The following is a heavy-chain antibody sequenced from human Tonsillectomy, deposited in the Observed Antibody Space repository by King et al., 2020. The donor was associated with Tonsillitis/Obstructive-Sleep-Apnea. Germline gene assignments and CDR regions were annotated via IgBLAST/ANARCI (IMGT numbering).Heavy chain of an antibody. J-gene: IGHJ4*02. V-gene: IGHV3-30*01. Sequence: VQLVESGGGVVQPGRSLRLSCAASGFTFSSYAMHWVRQAPGKGLEWGAVISYYGSNKYYADSVKGRFTISRDNSKNTLYLQMNSLRAEDTAVYYCATEGGLGELSHWGQGTLVTVSS. CDR3: ATEGGLGELSH. CDR2: ISYYGSNK. D-gene: IGHD3-16*02. CDR1: GFTFSSYA.